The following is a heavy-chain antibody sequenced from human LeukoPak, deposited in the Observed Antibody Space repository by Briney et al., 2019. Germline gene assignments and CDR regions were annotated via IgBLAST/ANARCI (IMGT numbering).Heavy chain of an antibody. D-gene: IGHD5-12*01. J-gene: IGHJ4*02. Sequence: GGSLRLSCAASGFTFSDYGIHWVRQAPGKGLEWVAFIRYDGSKKYYADSVKGRFTISRDNSKNTLYLQMNSLRAEDTAVYYCARDRAYSGYDRGFDYWGQGTLVTVSS. V-gene: IGHV3-30*02. CDR1: GFTFSDYG. CDR3: ARDRAYSGYDRGFDY. CDR2: IRYDGSKK.